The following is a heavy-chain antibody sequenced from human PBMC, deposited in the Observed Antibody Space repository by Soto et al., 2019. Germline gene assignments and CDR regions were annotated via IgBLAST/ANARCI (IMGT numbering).Heavy chain of an antibody. CDR1: GGTFNTYV. CDR3: ARAAQRYYYDSSDQYDALDV. J-gene: IGHJ3*01. D-gene: IGHD3-22*01. CDR2: IIPMFNTA. Sequence: ASVKVSCKASGGTFNTYVFNWVRQAPGQGLEWMGGIIPMFNTANYAQKFQGRVTITADKSTNTAYMELSSLRSEDSAVYYCARAAQRYYYDSSDQYDALDVWGQGTMVTVSS. V-gene: IGHV1-69*06.